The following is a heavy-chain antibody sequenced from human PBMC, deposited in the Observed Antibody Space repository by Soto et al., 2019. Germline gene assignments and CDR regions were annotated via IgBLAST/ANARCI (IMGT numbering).Heavy chain of an antibody. CDR2: INHSGST. CDR1: GGSFSGYY. J-gene: IGHJ4*02. Sequence: SETLSLTCAVYGGSFSGYYLSWIRQPPGKGLEWIGEINHSGSTHYNPSLQNRVTISIDTSKNQVSLKVNSVTAADTAVYYCARDYPHSYGVYYFDYWGQGTPVTVSS. CDR3: ARDYPHSYGVYYFDY. V-gene: IGHV4-34*01. D-gene: IGHD5-18*01.